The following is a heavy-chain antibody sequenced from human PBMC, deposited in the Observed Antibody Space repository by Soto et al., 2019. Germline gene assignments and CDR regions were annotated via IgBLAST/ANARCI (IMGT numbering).Heavy chain of an antibody. CDR1: GFSLTTSGVG. D-gene: IGHD3-3*01. J-gene: IGHJ4*02. V-gene: IGHV2-5*02. CDR3: AHRVLRTVFGLVTTTAIYFDF. Sequence: QITLNESGPTVVRPTETLTLTCRFSGFSLTTSGVGVGWIRQSPGKAPEWLALIYWDDDKRYSASLKSRLTITKDTSKNQVVLTVSDLDPTDTATYYGAHRVLRTVFGLVTTTAIYFDFWGQGTPVAVSS. CDR2: IYWDDDK.